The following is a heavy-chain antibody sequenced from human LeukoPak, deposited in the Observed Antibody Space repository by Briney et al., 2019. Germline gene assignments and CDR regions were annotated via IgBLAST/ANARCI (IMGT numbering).Heavy chain of an antibody. CDR2: ISGSGGST. J-gene: IGHJ3*02. Sequence: GGSLRLSCAASGFTFTNYWMSWVRQAPGKGLEWVSAISGSGGSTYYADSVKGRFTISRDNSKNTLYLQMNSLRAEDTAVYYCARDWGSGYYYGDGAFDIWGQGTMVTVSS. V-gene: IGHV3-23*01. CDR1: GFTFTNYW. CDR3: ARDWGSGYYYGDGAFDI. D-gene: IGHD3-22*01.